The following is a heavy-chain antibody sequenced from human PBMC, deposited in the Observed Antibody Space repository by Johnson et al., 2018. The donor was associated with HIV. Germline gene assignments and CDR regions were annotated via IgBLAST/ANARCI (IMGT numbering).Heavy chain of an antibody. J-gene: IGHJ3*02. D-gene: IGHD3-16*01. CDR2: INWNGGST. CDR3: AREGGSNLDAFDI. CDR1: GFSFNSYG. Sequence: VQLVESGGGVVQPGGSLRLSCAASGFSFNSYGMHWVRQAPGKGLEWVSGINWNGGSTGYANSVMGRFTVSRDNAKNSLYLQMNSLRAEDTALYYCAREGGSNLDAFDIWGQGTMVTVSS. V-gene: IGHV3-20*04.